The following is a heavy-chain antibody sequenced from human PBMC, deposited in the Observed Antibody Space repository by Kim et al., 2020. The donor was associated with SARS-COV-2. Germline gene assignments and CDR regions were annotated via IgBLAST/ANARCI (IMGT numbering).Heavy chain of an antibody. V-gene: IGHV3-33*01. D-gene: IGHD6-13*01. Sequence: YADSGKSRFTTPRDNSKHQLYLQRNSLRAEDTAVYYCARDTSSWYYFDYWGQGTLVTVSS. J-gene: IGHJ4*02. CDR3: ARDTSSWYYFDY.